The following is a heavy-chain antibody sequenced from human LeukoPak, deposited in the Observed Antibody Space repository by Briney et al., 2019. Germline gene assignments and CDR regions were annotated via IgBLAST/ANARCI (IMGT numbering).Heavy chain of an antibody. CDR3: AGVRGRYNWSEIDY. V-gene: IGHV3-11*05. CDR1: GFTFSDYY. D-gene: IGHD1-1*01. CDR2: ISSSSSYT. Sequence: GGSLRLSCAASGFTFSDYYMSWIRQAPGKGLEWVSYISSSSSYTNYADSVKGRFTISRDNAKNSLYLQMNSLRAEDTAVYYCAGVRGRYNWSEIDYWGQGTLVTVSS. J-gene: IGHJ4*02.